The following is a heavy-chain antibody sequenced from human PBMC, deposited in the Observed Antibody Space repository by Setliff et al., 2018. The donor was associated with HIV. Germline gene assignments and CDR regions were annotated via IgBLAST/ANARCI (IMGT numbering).Heavy chain of an antibody. D-gene: IGHD5-12*01. CDR1: GGTFSLYA. CDR3: ARDQATGYEKVWFSWIDP. J-gene: IGHJ5*02. CDR2: IIPIFNTA. V-gene: IGHV1-69*13. Sequence: SVKVSCKASGGTFSLYAINWVRQAPGQGLEWMGGIIPIFNTANYAQKFQGRVTITADGSTSTSYMELSSLRFEDTATYYCARDQATGYEKVWFSWIDPWGQGTLVTVSS.